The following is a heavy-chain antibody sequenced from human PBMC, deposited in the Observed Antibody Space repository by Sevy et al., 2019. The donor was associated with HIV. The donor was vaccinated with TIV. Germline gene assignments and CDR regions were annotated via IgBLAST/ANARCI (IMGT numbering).Heavy chain of an antibody. CDR3: AKTGLEQWLSGEGYYYYYYMDV. V-gene: IGHV3-23*01. D-gene: IGHD6-19*01. J-gene: IGHJ6*03. Sequence: GGSLRLSCAASGFTFSSYAMSWVRQAPGKGLEWVSAISGSGGSTYYADSVKGRFTISRDNSKNRLYLQMNSLRAEDTAVYSCAKTGLEQWLSGEGYYYYYYMDVWGKGTTVTVSS. CDR1: GFTFSSYA. CDR2: ISGSGGST.